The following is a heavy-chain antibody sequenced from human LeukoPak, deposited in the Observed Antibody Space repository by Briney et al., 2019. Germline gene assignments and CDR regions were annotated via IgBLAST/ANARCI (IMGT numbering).Heavy chain of an antibody. CDR3: AGPAGPLGY. D-gene: IGHD2-2*01. CDR1: GGSFSGYY. CDR2: INHSGST. V-gene: IGHV4-34*01. J-gene: IGHJ4*02. Sequence: SETLSLTCAVYGGSFSGYYWSWIRQPPGKGLEWIGEINHSGSTNYNPSLKSRVTISVDTSKNQFSLKLSSVTAADTAVYYCAGPAGPLGYRGQGTLVTVSS.